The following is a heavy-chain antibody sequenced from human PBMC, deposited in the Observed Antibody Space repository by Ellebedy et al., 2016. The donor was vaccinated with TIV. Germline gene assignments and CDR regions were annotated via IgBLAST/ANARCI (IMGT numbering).Heavy chain of an antibody. J-gene: IGHJ4*02. CDR1: GGTFSNSA. D-gene: IGHD1-26*01. V-gene: IGHV1-69*04. CDR3: ARWGGYSGTFQGPFDF. CDR2: IIPILDIT. Sequence: AASVKVSCKASGGTFSNSAISWVRQAAGQGLEWMGRIIPILDITNYAQRFQGRVTIPADKSTTTAYMELASLTYEDTAVYYCARWGGYSGTFQGPFDFWGQGTLVTVAS.